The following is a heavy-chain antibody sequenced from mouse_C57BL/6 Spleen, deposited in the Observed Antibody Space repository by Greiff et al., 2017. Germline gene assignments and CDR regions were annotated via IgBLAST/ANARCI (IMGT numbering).Heavy chain of an antibody. V-gene: IGHV1-64*01. D-gene: IGHD1-1*01. Sequence: VQLQQSGAELVKPGASVKLSCKASGYTFTSYWMHWVKQRPGQGLEWIGMIHPNSGSTNYNEKFKSKATLTVDKSSTTAYMQLSSLTSKDSAVYYCARQIITTVVARAMDYWGQGTSVTVAS. CDR1: GYTFTSYW. J-gene: IGHJ4*01. CDR2: IHPNSGST. CDR3: ARQIITTVVARAMDY.